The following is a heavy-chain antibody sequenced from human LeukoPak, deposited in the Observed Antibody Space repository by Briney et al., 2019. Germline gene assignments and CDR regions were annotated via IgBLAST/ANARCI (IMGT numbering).Heavy chain of an antibody. CDR3: ARGYCSSTSCYTYLFDY. Sequence: SETLSLTCTVSGDSISSYYWSWIRQPPGKGLEWIGYIYYSGSTNYNPSLKSRVTISVDTSKNQFSLRLSSVTAADTAVYYCARGYCSSTSCYTYLFDYWGQGTLVTVSS. CDR1: GDSISSYY. J-gene: IGHJ4*02. V-gene: IGHV4-59*01. CDR2: IYYSGST. D-gene: IGHD2-2*02.